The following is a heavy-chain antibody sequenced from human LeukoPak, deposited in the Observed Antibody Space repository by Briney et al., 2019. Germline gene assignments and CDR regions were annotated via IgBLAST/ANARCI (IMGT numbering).Heavy chain of an antibody. CDR3: AKAYSSSWSDFDY. D-gene: IGHD6-13*01. J-gene: IGHJ4*02. CDR2: IRYDGSNK. CDR1: GFTFSSYG. Sequence: GGSLRLSCAASGFTFSSYGMHWVRQAPGKGLEWVAFIRYDGSNKYYADSVKGRFTISRDNSKNTLYLQMNSLRAEDTAVYYCAKAYSSSWSDFDYWGQGTVVTVSS. V-gene: IGHV3-30*02.